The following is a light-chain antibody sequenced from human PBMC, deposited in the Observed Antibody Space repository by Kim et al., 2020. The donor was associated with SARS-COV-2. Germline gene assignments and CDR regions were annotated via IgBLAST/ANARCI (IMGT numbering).Light chain of an antibody. Sequence: SLSPGERATLSCRASQSVSSNVAWYQQKPGQAPRLLIYDASNRAAGIPARFSGSGSGTDFTLTISSLEPEDFAVYYCQQRSDWRTFGGGTKVDIK. CDR3: QQRSDWRT. V-gene: IGKV3-11*01. J-gene: IGKJ4*01. CDR1: QSVSSN. CDR2: DAS.